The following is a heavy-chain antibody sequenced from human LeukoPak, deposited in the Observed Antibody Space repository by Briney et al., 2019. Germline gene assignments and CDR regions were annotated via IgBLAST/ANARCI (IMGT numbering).Heavy chain of an antibody. CDR1: GYTSTGYY. J-gene: IGHJ4*02. V-gene: IGHV1-2*06. D-gene: IGHD3-16*02. CDR2: INPNSGGT. Sequence: ASVKVSCKASGYTSTGYYMHWVRQAPGQGLEWMGRINPNSGGTNYAQKFQGRVTMTRDTSISTAYMELSRLRSDDTAVYYCAREVKLRLGELSFFDYWGQGTLVTVSS. CDR3: AREVKLRLGELSFFDY.